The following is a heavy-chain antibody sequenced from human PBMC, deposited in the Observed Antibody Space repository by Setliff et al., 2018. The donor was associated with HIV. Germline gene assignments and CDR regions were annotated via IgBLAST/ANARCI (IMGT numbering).Heavy chain of an antibody. D-gene: IGHD1-1*01. J-gene: IGHJ6*03. Sequence: SVKVSCKASGYTFTGYFIHWVRQAPGQGLEWMGRIIPIFGTANYAQKFQGRVTITADKSTSTAYMELSSLRSEDTAVYYCARNPQPTGTPDYYYYYYMDVWGKGTTVTVSS. V-gene: IGHV1-69*06. CDR2: IIPIFGTA. CDR1: GYTFTGYF. CDR3: ARNPQPTGTPDYYYYYYMDV.